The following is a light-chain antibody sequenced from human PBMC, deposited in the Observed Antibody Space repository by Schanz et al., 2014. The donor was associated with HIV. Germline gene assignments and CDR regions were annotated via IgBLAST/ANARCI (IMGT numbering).Light chain of an antibody. Sequence: QSALTQPASVSGSLGQSITISCTGTSGDVGRYDYVSWYQQHPGQAPKLLIYDVTYRPSGISNRFSGSKSGYTASLTISGLQADDEADYYCSSYTSSSTGVFGGGTKLTVL. CDR3: SSYTSSSTGV. CDR2: DVT. CDR1: SGDVGRYDY. V-gene: IGLV2-14*03. J-gene: IGLJ2*01.